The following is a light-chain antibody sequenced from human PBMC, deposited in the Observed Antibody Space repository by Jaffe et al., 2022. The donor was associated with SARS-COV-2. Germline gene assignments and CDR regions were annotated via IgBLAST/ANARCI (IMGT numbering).Light chain of an antibody. Sequence: SYDLTQPPSVSVSPGQTASITCSGEKLGDKYACWYQQKPGQSPVLVIYQGVKRPSGIPERFSASNSGNTATLTISGTQATDEGDYYCQAWDSSIGVVFGGGTKLTVL. CDR1: KLGDKY. J-gene: IGLJ2*01. V-gene: IGLV3-1*01. CDR3: QAWDSSIGVV. CDR2: QGV.